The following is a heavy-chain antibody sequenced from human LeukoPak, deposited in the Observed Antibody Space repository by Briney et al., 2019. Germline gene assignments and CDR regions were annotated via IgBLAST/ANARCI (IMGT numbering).Heavy chain of an antibody. CDR2: ISYDGSNK. V-gene: IGHV3-30-3*01. J-gene: IGHJ4*02. CDR3: ARDSGSGSYSDY. D-gene: IGHD1-26*01. CDR1: GFTFSSYA. Sequence: GGSLRLSCAASGFTFSSYAMHWVRQAPGKGLEWVAVISYDGSNKYYADSVKGRFTISRDSSKNTLYLQMNSLRAEDTAVYYCARDSGSGSYSDYWGQGTLVTVSS.